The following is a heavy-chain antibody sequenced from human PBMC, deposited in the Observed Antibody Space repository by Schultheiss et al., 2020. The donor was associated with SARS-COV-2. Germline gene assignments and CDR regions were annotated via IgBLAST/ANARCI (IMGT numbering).Heavy chain of an antibody. CDR2: IYYSGST. CDR1: GGSISSSSYY. J-gene: IGHJ4*02. Sequence: SQTLSLTCTVSGGSISSSSYYWGWIRQPPGKGLEWIGSIYYSGSTYYNPSLKSRVTISVDTSKNQFSLKLSSVTAADTALYYCARWVGTGSYYGFDYWGQGTLVTVSS. V-gene: IGHV4-39*07. D-gene: IGHD1-26*01. CDR3: ARWVGTGSYYGFDY.